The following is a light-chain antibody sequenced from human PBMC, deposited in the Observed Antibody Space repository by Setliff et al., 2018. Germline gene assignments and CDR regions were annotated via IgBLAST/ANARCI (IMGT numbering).Light chain of an antibody. J-gene: IGLJ1*01. Sequence: LTQPRSVSGSPGQSVTISCTGTSSDVGAYNYVSWYQQHPGKVPKLMIYDVRKRPSGVPDRFSGSKSGNTASLTISGLQAEDEADYYCCSYTGFSYVFGSGTKVTVL. CDR2: DVR. V-gene: IGLV2-11*01. CDR1: SSDVGAYNY. CDR3: CSYTGFSYV.